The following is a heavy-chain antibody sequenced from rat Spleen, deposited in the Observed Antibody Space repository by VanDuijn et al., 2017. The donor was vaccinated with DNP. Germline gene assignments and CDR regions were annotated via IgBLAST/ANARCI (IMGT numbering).Heavy chain of an antibody. CDR1: GYTFTSYY. V-gene: IGHV1-43*01. CDR3: ARRRLPYWYFDF. CDR2: INTGSGST. J-gene: IGHJ1*01. Sequence: QVQLQQSGAELAKPGSSVKISCKASGYTFTSYYISWIKQTTGQGLEYIGYINTGSGSTNYNEKFKGKATLTVDKSSSTAFMQLSSLTPDDSAVYYCARRRLPYWYFDFWGPGTMVTESS. D-gene: IGHD1-4*01.